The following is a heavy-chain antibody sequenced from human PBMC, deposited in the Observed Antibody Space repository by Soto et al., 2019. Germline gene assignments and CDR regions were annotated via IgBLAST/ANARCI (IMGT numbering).Heavy chain of an antibody. J-gene: IGHJ4*02. CDR2: ISSSSSYI. D-gene: IGHD2-2*01. V-gene: IGHV3-21*01. CDR1: GFTFSSYS. Sequence: GGSLRLSCAASGFTFSSYSMNWVRQAPWKGLEWVSSISSSSSYIYYADSVKGRFTISRDNAKNSLYLQMNSLRAEDTAVYYCTARGYCSSTSCYEGYWGQGTLVTVSS. CDR3: TARGYCSSTSCYEGY.